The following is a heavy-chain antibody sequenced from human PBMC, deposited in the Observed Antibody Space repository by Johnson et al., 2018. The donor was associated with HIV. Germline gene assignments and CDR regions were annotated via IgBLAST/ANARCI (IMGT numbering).Heavy chain of an antibody. V-gene: IGHV3-30*02. CDR3: APRQQLVPGAFDI. D-gene: IGHD6-13*01. CDR1: GFTFSSYA. Sequence: QMLLVESGGGVVQPGGSLRLSCAASGFTFSSYAMHWVRQAPGKGLEWVTFIRYDGSNKYYADSVKGRFTISRDNSKNTLYLQMNSLRAEDTAVYYCAPRQQLVPGAFDIWGQGTMVTVSS. CDR2: IRYDGSNK. J-gene: IGHJ3*02.